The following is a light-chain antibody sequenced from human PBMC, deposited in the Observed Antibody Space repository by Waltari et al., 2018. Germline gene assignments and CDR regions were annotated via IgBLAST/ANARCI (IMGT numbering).Light chain of an antibody. CDR2: KAS. J-gene: IGKJ4*01. CDR1: QNINSW. Sequence: DIQMTQSPSTLSASVGERVTITCRASQNINSWLAWYQQKPGKAPKLLLYKASSLEIGVPSRFSGSGFGTEFTLTISSLQPDDFATYYCQQDSNFPITFGGGTKVEIK. V-gene: IGKV1-5*03. CDR3: QQDSNFPIT.